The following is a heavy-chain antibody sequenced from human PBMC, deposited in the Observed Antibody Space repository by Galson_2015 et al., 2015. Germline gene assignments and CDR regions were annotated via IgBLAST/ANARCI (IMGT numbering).Heavy chain of an antibody. D-gene: IGHD4-17*01. CDR1: GFAFSTSS. CDR3: ARYDYGDFDDAFDI. CDR2: ISSSSAYI. Sequence: SLRLSCAASGFAFSTSSMNWVRQAPGRGLEWVSSISSSSAYIFYADSVKGRFTISRDNAKNSLYLQMSSLRAEDTAVYLCARYDYGDFDDAFDIWGQGTLVTVSS. J-gene: IGHJ3*02. V-gene: IGHV3-21*01.